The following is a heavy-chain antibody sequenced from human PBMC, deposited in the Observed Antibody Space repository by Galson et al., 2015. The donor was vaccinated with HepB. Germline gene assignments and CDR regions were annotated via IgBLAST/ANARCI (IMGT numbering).Heavy chain of an antibody. D-gene: IGHD2-15*01. V-gene: IGHV1-2*04. CDR3: VREYYQPVGYCSSSRCLGFDP. Sequence: SVKVSCKASGYTFTGYYMHWVRQAPGQGLEWMGWINPNSGDTKYAQKFQGWVTMTRDTSISTAYMELGGLRPDDTAMYYCVREYYQPVGYCSSSRCLGFDPWGQGTLVTVSS. CDR1: GYTFTGYY. J-gene: IGHJ5*01. CDR2: INPNSGDT.